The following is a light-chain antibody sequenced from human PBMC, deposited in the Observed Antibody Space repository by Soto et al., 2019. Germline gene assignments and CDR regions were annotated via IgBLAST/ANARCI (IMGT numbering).Light chain of an antibody. Sequence: DIQMTQCRSSLSASVGDRVTITCRASQSISSYLHWYQQKPGKAPKLLIYAASSLQSGGPSRFSGSGSGTDSDRTISSLQPEGCATYYCQQGYRTPTFGGGTKVEIK. CDR2: AAS. CDR1: QSISSY. J-gene: IGKJ4*01. V-gene: IGKV1-39*01. CDR3: QQGYRTPT.